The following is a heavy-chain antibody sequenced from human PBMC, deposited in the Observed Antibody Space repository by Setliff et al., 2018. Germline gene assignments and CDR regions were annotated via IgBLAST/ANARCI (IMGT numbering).Heavy chain of an antibody. V-gene: IGHV4-34*01. CDR2: INHSGST. J-gene: IGHJ4*02. Sequence: SETLSLTCAVYGGSFSGYYWNWIRQPPGKGLEWIGEINHSGSTNYNPSLKSRVSISVDTSKNQFSLKLSSVTAADTAVYYCARESRYYYDNLGTLDYWGQGTLVTVSS. D-gene: IGHD3-22*01. CDR3: ARESRYYYDNLGTLDY. CDR1: GGSFSGYY.